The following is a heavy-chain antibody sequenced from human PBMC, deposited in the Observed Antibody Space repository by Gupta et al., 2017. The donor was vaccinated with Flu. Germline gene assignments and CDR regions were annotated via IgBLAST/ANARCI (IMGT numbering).Heavy chain of an antibody. V-gene: IGHV4-31*02. D-gene: IGHD2-21*01. Sequence: GASINSAGSYWNWSRQLPGKGLEWTAYITDTVRRRYTPSLQSRTTISVDTSKSQFSLTLSSVTAADTAVYFDTVTPTGNIFGDCDFWGQGALVTVSS. CDR2: ITDTVRR. CDR3: TVTPTGNIFGDCDF. CDR1: GASINSAGSY. J-gene: IGHJ4*02.